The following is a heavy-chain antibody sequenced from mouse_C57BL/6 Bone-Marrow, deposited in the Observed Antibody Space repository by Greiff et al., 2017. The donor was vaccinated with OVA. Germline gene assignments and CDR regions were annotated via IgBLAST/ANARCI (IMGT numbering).Heavy chain of an antibody. V-gene: IGHV1-69*01. CDR1: GYTFTSYW. D-gene: IGHD2-4*01. CDR2: IDPSDSYT. Sequence: QVQLQQPGAELVMPGASVKLSCKASGYTFTSYWMHWVKQRPGQGLEWIGEIDPSDSYTNYNQKFKGKSTLTVDKSSSTAYMQLSSLTSEDSAVYYCARRNYDNDPYYFDYWGQGTTLTVSS. J-gene: IGHJ2*01. CDR3: ARRNYDNDPYYFDY.